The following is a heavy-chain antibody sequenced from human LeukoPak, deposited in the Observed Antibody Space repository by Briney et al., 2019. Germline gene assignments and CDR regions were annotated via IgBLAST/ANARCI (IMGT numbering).Heavy chain of an antibody. CDR2: ISAYNGNT. V-gene: IGHV1-18*01. D-gene: IGHD3-10*01. CDR3: ARDGSGSNWFDP. CDR1: GYTFTTYG. J-gene: IGHJ5*02. Sequence: RASVKVSCKASGYTFTTYGINWVRQAPGQGLEWMGWISAYNGNTNYAQMLQGRVTMTTDTSTSTAYLELRSLRSDDTAVYYCARDGSGSNWFDPWGQGTLVTVSS.